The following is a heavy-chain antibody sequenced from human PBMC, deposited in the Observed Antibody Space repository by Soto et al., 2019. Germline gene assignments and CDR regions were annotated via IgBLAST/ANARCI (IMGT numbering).Heavy chain of an antibody. CDR3: ARERDYDFWTGYYNPHRVDY. V-gene: IGHV4-38-2*02. Sequence: ASETLSLTCAVSGYSISSGYYWGWIRQPPGKGLEWIGSIYHSGSTYYNPSLKSRVTISVDTSKNQFSLKLSSVTAADTAVYYCARERDYDFWTGYYNPHRVDYCGQGTLVTVSS. CDR1: GYSISSGYY. J-gene: IGHJ4*02. CDR2: IYHSGST. D-gene: IGHD3-3*01.